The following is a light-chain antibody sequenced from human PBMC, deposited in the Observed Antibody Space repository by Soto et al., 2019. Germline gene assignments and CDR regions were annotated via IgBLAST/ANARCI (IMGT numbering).Light chain of an antibody. CDR1: QSVSTF. CDR3: QQGTDWPPGT. Sequence: EIVLTQSPATLSLARGEGASLSFRASQSVSTFLAWYQHKPGQAPRLLIYDASNRATGIPDRFRGSGSGTDFTLTISSLEPEDFALYYCQQGTDWPPGTFGQGTKVDI. CDR2: DAS. J-gene: IGKJ1*01. V-gene: IGKV3-11*01.